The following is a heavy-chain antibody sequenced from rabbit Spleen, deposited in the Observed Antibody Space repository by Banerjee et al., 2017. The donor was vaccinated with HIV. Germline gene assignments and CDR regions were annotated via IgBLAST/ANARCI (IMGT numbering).Heavy chain of an antibody. D-gene: IGHD7-1*01. CDR2: IYNGDGST. J-gene: IGHJ4*01. Sequence: ECAGERRVRGACRSRTCTDSGFSLSSRYWICWVRQAPGKGPEWIACIYNGDGSTYYASWVNGRFTISRSTSLNTVTLQMTSLTVADTATYFCARFYAGYGDFGYAAMWGPGTLVTVS. CDR3: ARFYAGYGDFGYAAM. CDR1: GFSLSSRYW. V-gene: IGHV1S47*01.